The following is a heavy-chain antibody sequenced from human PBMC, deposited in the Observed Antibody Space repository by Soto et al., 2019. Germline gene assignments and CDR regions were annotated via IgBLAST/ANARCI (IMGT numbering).Heavy chain of an antibody. Sequence: SETLSLTCSVSGDSISTVDYFWAWIRQPPGQALEYIGYIYKSTTTYYNPSFESRVAISLDTSKSQFSLTVTSVTAADTAVYFCARGRYCLTGRCFPNWFDSWGQGALVTVS. J-gene: IGHJ5*01. CDR1: GDSISTVDYF. V-gene: IGHV4-30-4*01. D-gene: IGHD2-15*01. CDR3: ARGRYCLTGRCFPNWFDS. CDR2: IYKSTTT.